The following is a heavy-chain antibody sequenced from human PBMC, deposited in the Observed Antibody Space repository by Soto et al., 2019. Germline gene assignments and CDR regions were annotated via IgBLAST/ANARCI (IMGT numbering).Heavy chain of an antibody. D-gene: IGHD5-12*01. CDR3: AKDLYIIPSPRGYNYGMDV. CDR2: ISYDGSNK. J-gene: IGHJ6*02. V-gene: IGHV3-30*18. CDR1: GFTFSSYG. Sequence: PRISCAASGFTFSSYGMHWVRQAPGKGLEWVAVISYDGSNKYYADSVKGRFTISRDNSKNTLYLQMNSLRAEDTAVYYCAKDLYIIPSPRGYNYGMDVWVHGTTVT.